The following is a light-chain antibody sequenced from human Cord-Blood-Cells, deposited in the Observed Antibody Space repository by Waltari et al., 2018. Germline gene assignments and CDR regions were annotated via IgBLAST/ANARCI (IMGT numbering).Light chain of an antibody. V-gene: IGKV1-39*01. CDR1: QSISSY. J-gene: IGKJ1*01. CDR2: AAS. Sequence: DILMTQDRSSLTASGEERCTLTCRASQSISSYLNWYQQKPGKAPKLLIYAASSLQSGVPSRFSGSGSGTDVTLTISSLQPEDFATYDCQQSYSTPRTFGQGTKVESK. CDR3: QQSYSTPRT.